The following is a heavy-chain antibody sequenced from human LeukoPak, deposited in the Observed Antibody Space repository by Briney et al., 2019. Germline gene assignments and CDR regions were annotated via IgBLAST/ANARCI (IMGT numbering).Heavy chain of an antibody. Sequence: ASVKLCCKASGYTFTSCYMYCMRQAPGQWLEWMGISNPSGGSTSYAQKFQGRVTMTRDTSTSTVYMELSSLRSEDTAVYYCARGFPLSGYDSSGYYLYWGQGTLVTVSS. D-gene: IGHD3-22*01. CDR3: ARGFPLSGYDSSGYYLY. J-gene: IGHJ4*02. CDR1: GYTFTSCY. V-gene: IGHV1-46*01. CDR2: SNPSGGST.